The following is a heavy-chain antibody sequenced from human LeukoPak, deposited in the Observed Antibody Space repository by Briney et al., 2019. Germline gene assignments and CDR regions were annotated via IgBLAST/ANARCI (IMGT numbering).Heavy chain of an antibody. CDR3: AKGKHDYGDYDDYFDY. CDR2: ISYDGSNK. Sequence: GGSLRLSCAASGFTFSSYAVHWVRQAPGKGLEWVAVISYDGSNKYYADSVKGRFTISRDNSKNTLYLQMNSLRAEDTAVYYCAKGKHDYGDYDDYFDYWGQGTLVTVSS. J-gene: IGHJ4*02. V-gene: IGHV3-30*04. CDR1: GFTFSSYA. D-gene: IGHD4-17*01.